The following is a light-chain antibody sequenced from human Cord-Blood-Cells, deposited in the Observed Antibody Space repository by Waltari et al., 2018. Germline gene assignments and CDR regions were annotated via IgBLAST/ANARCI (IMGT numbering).Light chain of an antibody. J-gene: IGKJ3*01. V-gene: IGKV1-39*01. CDR1: QSISSY. CDR2: ASS. Sequence: DIQMTQSPSSLSASVGDRVTITCRASQSISSYLNWYNQKPGKAPKLLIYASSNSQSGVPSRLSGSGSGTDFTLTISSLPPEDFATYYCQQSYSTPFTFGPGTKVDIK. CDR3: QQSYSTPFT.